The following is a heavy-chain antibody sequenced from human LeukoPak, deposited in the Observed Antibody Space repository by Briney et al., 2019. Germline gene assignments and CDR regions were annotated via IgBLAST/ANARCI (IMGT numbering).Heavy chain of an antibody. CDR2: IYYSGST. V-gene: IGHV4-39*07. CDR1: GGSISSSSYY. CDR3: ARVGADYDILTGYYDAFDI. D-gene: IGHD3-9*01. Sequence: SETLSLTCTVSGGSISSSSYYWGWIRQPPGKGLEWIGSIYYSGSTYYNPSLKSRVTISVDTSKNQFSLKLSSVTAADTAVYYCARVGADYDILTGYYDAFDIWGQGTMVTVSS. J-gene: IGHJ3*02.